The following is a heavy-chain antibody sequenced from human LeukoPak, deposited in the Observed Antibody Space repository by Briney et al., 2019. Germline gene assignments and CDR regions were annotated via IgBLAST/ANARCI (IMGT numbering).Heavy chain of an antibody. V-gene: IGHV6-1*01. CDR2: TYYRSKWYN. CDR3: ARDPVVTAAIGRVVNYYYGMDV. D-gene: IGHD2-2*01. CDR1: GDSVSSNSAA. J-gene: IGHJ6*02. Sequence: SQTLSLTCAISGDSVSSNSAAWNWIRQSPSRGLEWLGRTYYRSKWYNDYAVSVKSRITINPDTSKNQFSLQLNSVTPEDTAVYYCARDPVVTAAIGRVVNYYYGMDVWGQGTTVTVSS.